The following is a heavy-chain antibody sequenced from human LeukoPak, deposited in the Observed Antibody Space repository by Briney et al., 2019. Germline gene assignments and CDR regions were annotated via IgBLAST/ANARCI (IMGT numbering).Heavy chain of an antibody. V-gene: IGHV3-23*01. CDR1: GFTFSNYA. J-gene: IGHJ6*02. CDR2: IGGSGDST. CDR3: AKERSSDYYYAMDV. Sequence: PGRSLRLSCAASGFTFSNYAMSWVSQAPGKGLEWGSLIGGSGDSTYYADSVKGRFTISRDNSKNTLYLQMNSLRAEDTAVYFCAKERSSDYYYAMDVWGQGTTVTVSS.